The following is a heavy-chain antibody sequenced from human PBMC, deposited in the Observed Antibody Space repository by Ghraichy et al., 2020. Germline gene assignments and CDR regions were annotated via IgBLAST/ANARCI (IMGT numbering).Heavy chain of an antibody. D-gene: IGHD2-2*01. CDR2: VHSSGTT. CDR3: ARSKGYCSSSSCYARIFDV. J-gene: IGHJ3*01. Sequence: SETLSLTCAVSGGSISSSGYAWSWIRQPPGKQLEWIGYVHSSGTTYHNPSLQSRVTLSVDTSKNQFYLTLTSVTAADTAMFYCARSKGYCSSSSCYARIFDVWGQETMVTIFS. CDR1: GGSISSSGYA. V-gene: IGHV4-30-4*07.